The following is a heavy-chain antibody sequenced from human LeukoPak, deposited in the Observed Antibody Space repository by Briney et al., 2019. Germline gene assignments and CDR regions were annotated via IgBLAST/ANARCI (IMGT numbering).Heavy chain of an antibody. CDR1: GYTFTGYY. V-gene: IGHV1-2*02. D-gene: IGHD3-10*01. CDR3: ARVFRGYYGSGSYYSYYYYYMDV. Sequence: ASVKVSCKASGYTFTGYYMHWVRQAPGQGLEWMGWINPNSGGTNYAQKFQGRVTMTRDTSISTAYMELSRLRSDDQGVYYCARVFRGYYGSGSYYSYYYYYMDVWGKGTTVTVSS. CDR2: INPNSGGT. J-gene: IGHJ6*03.